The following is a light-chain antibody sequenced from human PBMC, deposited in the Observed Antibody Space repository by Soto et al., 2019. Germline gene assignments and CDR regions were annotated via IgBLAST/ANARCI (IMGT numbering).Light chain of an antibody. V-gene: IGKV1-39*01. CDR1: QSISSY. Sequence: DIPMTQSPSSLSASVGDRVTITCRASQSISSYLSWYQHTLGKAPKLLIYAASSLQSGVPSRFSGSGSGTDFTLTISSLHPEDFATYYCQQRSSTPLTFGGGTKVELK. CDR2: AAS. J-gene: IGKJ4*01. CDR3: QQRSSTPLT.